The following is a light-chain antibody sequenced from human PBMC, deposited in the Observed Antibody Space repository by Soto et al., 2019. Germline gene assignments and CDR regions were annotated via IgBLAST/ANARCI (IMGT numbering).Light chain of an antibody. V-gene: IGKV3-20*01. CDR3: QQYGSSVTWT. CDR1: QSVTSNY. Sequence: EDVLTQSPGTVSLSPGERATLSCRASQSVTSNYLAWYQQKPGQAPRLLIYAASSRATGIPDRFSGSGSGTDFTLSISRLEPEDFAVYYCQQYGSSVTWTFGQGTKVESK. J-gene: IGKJ1*01. CDR2: AAS.